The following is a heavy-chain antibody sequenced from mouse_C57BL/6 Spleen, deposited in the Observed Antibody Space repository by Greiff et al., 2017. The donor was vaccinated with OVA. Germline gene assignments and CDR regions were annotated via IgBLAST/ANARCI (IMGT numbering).Heavy chain of an antibody. CDR1: GYTFTDYY. CDR3: ASYYGSSYVGRTGDYFDY. CDR2: INPNNGGT. D-gene: IGHD1-1*01. Sequence: EVQLQQSGPELVKPGASVKISCKASGYTFTDYYMNWVKQSHGKSLEWIGDINPNNGGTSYNQKFKGKATLTVDKSSSTAYMELRSLTSEDSAVYYCASYYGSSYVGRTGDYFDYWGQGTTLTVSS. V-gene: IGHV1-26*01. J-gene: IGHJ2*01.